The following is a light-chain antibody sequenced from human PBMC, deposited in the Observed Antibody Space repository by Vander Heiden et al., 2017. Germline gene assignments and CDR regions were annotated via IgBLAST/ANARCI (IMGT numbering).Light chain of an antibody. V-gene: IGKV3-20*01. Sequence: EIVLTQSPGTLSLSPGERATLSCRASQSVSSSYLAWYQQKPGQAPRLLIYGASSRATGIPDRFSGSASGTDFTLTISRLDPEDFTVYYCQQDGSSPFTFGHGTKVDIK. CDR1: QSVSSSY. CDR2: GAS. CDR3: QQDGSSPFT. J-gene: IGKJ3*01.